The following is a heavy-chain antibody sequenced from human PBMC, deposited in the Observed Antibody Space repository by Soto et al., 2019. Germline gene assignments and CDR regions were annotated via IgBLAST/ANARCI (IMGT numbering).Heavy chain of an antibody. J-gene: IGHJ4*02. CDR1: GGSFSGYY. CDR2: IFHGGST. Sequence: SETLSLTCAVYGGSFSGYYWSWIRQPPGKGLEWIGQIFHGGSTNYSPSLKSRVTISVDTSKNLFSLELTSVTAADTALYYCARPHYDSNTFYSFFDYWGQGTLVTVFS. V-gene: IGHV4-34*12. CDR3: ARPHYDSNTFYSFFDY. D-gene: IGHD3-22*01.